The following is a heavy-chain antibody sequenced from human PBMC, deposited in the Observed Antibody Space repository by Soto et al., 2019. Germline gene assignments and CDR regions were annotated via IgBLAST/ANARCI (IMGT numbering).Heavy chain of an antibody. D-gene: IGHD2-15*01. CDR1: GGSFSGYY. J-gene: IGHJ6*02. Sequence: QVQLQEWGAGLLKPSETLSLNCAVSGGSFSGYYWSWIRHPPGQGLEWMGEINHRGSINYNPSLKSRVTMAVDTSKNQFSLKMNSVTAAVTAVFYWARGSRMRIRAAGGRDYYYHGLDVWGQGTAVTVSS. CDR2: INHRGSI. V-gene: IGHV4-34*01. CDR3: ARGSRMRIRAAGGRDYYYHGLDV.